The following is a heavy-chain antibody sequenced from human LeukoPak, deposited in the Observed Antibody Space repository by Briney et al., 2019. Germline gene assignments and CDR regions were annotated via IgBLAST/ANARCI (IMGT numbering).Heavy chain of an antibody. CDR1: GFTFSRYG. CDR2: IWYDGSNQ. Sequence: GGSLRLSCAASGFTFSRYGMHWVRQAPGKGLEWVAVIWYDGSNQYYADSVKGRFTISRDNSKNTLYLQMNSLRAEDTAVYYCARENWDSLDYWGQGTLVTVSS. D-gene: IGHD7-27*01. V-gene: IGHV3-33*01. CDR3: ARENWDSLDY. J-gene: IGHJ4*02.